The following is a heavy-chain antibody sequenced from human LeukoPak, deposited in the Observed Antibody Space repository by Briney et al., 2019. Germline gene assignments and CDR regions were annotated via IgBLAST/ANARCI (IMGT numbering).Heavy chain of an antibody. CDR1: AGSITVGSHF. CDR3: ARGVNYLVQLRYFDF. Sequence: SETLSLTCTVSAGSITVGSHFWSWIRQHPENGLESIGYIYYGGSTYYNPSLKSRLTLSVDTSKNQFSLQLRSVTAADTAIYFCARGVNYLVQLRYFDFWGQGTLVTVSS. J-gene: IGHJ4*02. CDR2: IYYGGST. D-gene: IGHD2/OR15-2a*01. V-gene: IGHV4-31*03.